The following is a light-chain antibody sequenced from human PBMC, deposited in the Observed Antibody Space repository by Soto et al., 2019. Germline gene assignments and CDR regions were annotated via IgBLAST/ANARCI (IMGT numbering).Light chain of an antibody. J-gene: IGKJ5*01. CDR1: QSVSIK. CDR3: QQRSNWPIT. CDR2: GAS. V-gene: IGKV3-11*01. Sequence: EIVMTQSPATLSVSPGERATLSCRASQSVSIKLAWYQQRPGQAPRVVIYGASTRATGIPERFSGSGSGTDFTLTISSLEPEDFAIYYCQQRSNWPITFGQGTRLEIK.